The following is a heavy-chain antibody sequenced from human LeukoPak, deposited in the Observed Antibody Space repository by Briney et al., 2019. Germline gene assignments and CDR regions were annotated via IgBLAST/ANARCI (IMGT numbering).Heavy chain of an antibody. CDR1: GFTFDDYA. J-gene: IGHJ1*01. CDR2: ISWNSGSI. CDR3: AKVTMAPMGENFQH. D-gene: IGHD5-24*01. V-gene: IGHV3-9*01. Sequence: GRSLRLSCAASGFTFDDYAMHWVRQAPGKGLEWVSGISWNSGSIGYADSVKGRFTISRDNAKNSLYLQMNSLRAEDTALYYCAKVTMAPMGENFQHWGQGTLVTVSS.